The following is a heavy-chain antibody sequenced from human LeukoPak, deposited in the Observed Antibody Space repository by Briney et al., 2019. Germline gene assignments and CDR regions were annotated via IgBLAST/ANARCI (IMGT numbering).Heavy chain of an antibody. V-gene: IGHV4-4*07. CDR3: AREVRGNPTHFDY. Sequence: SETLSLTCTVSGGSISSYYWSWIRQPAGKGLEWIGRIYTSGSTNYNPSLKSRVTISVDKSKNQVSLKLSSVTAADTAVYYCAREVRGNPTHFDYWGQGTLVTVSS. D-gene: IGHD4-23*01. J-gene: IGHJ4*02. CDR1: GGSISSYY. CDR2: IYTSGST.